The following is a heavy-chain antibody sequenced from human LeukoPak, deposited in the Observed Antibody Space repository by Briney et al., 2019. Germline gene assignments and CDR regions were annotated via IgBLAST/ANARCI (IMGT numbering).Heavy chain of an antibody. Sequence: PGGSLRLSCAASGFTFSRYGMYWVRQAPGKGLEWVALISYDKSHRYYADSVKGRFTISRDNSKNTLYLQMNSLRAEDTAVYYCAKPARTDYADYWGQGTLVTVSS. CDR2: ISYDKSHR. V-gene: IGHV3-30*18. CDR1: GFTFSRYG. D-gene: IGHD1-14*01. J-gene: IGHJ4*02. CDR3: AKPARTDYADY.